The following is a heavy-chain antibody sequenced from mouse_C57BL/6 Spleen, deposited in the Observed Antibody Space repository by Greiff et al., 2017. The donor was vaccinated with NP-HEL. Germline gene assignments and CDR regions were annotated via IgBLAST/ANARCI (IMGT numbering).Heavy chain of an antibody. Sequence: QVQLQQPGAELVKPGASVKLSCKASGYTFTSYWMHWVKQRPGQGLEWIGMIHPNSGSTNYNEKFKSKATLTVDKSSSTAYMQLSSLTSEDSAVYYCARGGGYDGYRGFDYWGQGTTLTVSS. CDR1: GYTFTSYW. V-gene: IGHV1-64*01. J-gene: IGHJ2*01. CDR3: ARGGGYDGYRGFDY. CDR2: IHPNSGST. D-gene: IGHD2-3*01.